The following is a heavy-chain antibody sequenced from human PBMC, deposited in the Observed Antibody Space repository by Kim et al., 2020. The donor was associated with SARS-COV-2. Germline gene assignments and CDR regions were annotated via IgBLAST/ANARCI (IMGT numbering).Heavy chain of an antibody. CDR1: GYTFTSYG. J-gene: IGHJ6*02. CDR3: ARERGGRFLEWLSSKDYYYGMDV. D-gene: IGHD3-3*01. CDR2: ISAYNGNT. Sequence: ASVKVSCKASGYTFTSYGISWVRQAPGQGLEWMGWISAYNGNTNYAQKLQGRVTMTTDTSTSTAYMELRSLRSDDTAVYYCARERGGRFLEWLSSKDYYYGMDVWGQGTTVTVSS. V-gene: IGHV1-18*01.